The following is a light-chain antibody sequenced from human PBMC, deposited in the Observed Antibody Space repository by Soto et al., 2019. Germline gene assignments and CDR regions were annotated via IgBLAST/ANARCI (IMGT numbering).Light chain of an antibody. CDR1: SSDVGGYNS. J-gene: IGLJ1*01. Sequence: QSALTQPASVSGSPGQSITISVTGTSSDVGGYNSVSWYRQDPGKAPKLMIYDVTNRPSGVSNRFSGSKSGNTASLTISGLQAEDEADYYCSSFASSITYVFGTGTKVTVL. CDR3: SSFASSITYV. V-gene: IGLV2-14*01. CDR2: DVT.